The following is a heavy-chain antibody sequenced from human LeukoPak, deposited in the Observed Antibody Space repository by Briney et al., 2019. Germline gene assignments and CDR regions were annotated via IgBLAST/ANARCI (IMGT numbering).Heavy chain of an antibody. CDR2: IFGSGGSP. CDR1: GFTFGSHA. V-gene: IGHV3-23*01. Sequence: GGSQRLSCEASGFTFGSHAMYWVRQAPGKGLEWVAGIFGSGGSPHYADPVKGRFTISRDNSRNTVYLQINSLRAEDTAVYYCGKTTVGYSSGQKPAWPVDYWGQGTPVTVSS. CDR3: GKTTVGYSSGQKPAWPVDY. J-gene: IGHJ4*02. D-gene: IGHD5-18*01.